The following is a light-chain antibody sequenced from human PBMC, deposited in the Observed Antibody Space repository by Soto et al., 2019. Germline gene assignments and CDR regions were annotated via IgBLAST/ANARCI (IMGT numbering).Light chain of an antibody. CDR3: QQYNSWPPLFT. J-gene: IGKJ3*01. CDR1: QSIATN. CDR2: GAS. V-gene: IGKV3D-15*01. Sequence: EIVMTQSPAILSLSPGETATLSCRASQSIATNLAWYQQRPGQAPRLLIYGASTRATDVPARFSGSVSGTEFILSSTRLQSEAFAVYYCQQYNSWPPLFTVGPGTTLDL.